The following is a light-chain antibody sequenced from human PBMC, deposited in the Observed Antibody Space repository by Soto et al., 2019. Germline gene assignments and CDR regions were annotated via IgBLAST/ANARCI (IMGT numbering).Light chain of an antibody. CDR1: QSVITY. J-gene: IGKJ5*01. Sequence: IVLTQSPSTLSLSPGRRATLACRASQSVITYLAWYQQKPGQAPRLLIYDASNRATGIPARFSGSGYGTDFTLSISRLEREDSAVYFCQQRGSWPPTFGQGTRLEIK. CDR2: DAS. CDR3: QQRGSWPPT. V-gene: IGKV3-11*01.